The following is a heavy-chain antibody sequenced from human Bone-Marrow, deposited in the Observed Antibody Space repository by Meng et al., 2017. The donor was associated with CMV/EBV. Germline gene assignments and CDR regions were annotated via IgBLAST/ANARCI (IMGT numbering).Heavy chain of an antibody. J-gene: IGHJ6*02. V-gene: IGHV1-2*02. CDR3: ARGGAHYYYYYGMDF. CDR1: GYTFTNHY. Sequence: ASVKVSCKASGYTFTNHYMHWVRQAPGQGLEWMGWIHPTSGGTNYAQNFQGRVTMNRDTSISTAYMELRRLRSDDTAVYYCARGGAHYYYYYGMDFWGHGTTVTVYS. CDR2: IHPTSGGT.